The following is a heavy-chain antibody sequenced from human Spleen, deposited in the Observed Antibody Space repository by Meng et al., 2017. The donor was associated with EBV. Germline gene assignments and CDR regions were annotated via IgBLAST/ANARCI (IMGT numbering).Heavy chain of an antibody. Sequence: QVQLQESGPGLVKPSXXLXLTCTXXGDSISSSSYYWGWVRQPPGKGLEWIANIYYSGSTYYNPSLKSRVTISLDTSKNQFSLKLSSLTAADTAIYYCARASRGDYPSFSYFCPWGQGTLVTVSS. CDR2: IYYSGST. J-gene: IGHJ5*02. V-gene: IGHV4-39*07. CDR3: ARASRGDYPSFSYFCP. CDR1: GDSISSSSYY. D-gene: IGHD4-17*01.